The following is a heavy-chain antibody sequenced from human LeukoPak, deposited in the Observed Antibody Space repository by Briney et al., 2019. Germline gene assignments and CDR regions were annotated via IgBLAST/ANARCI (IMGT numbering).Heavy chain of an antibody. V-gene: IGHV4-39*07. J-gene: IGHJ3*02. CDR3: ARDSSGYYGNAFDI. CDR2: IYYSGST. D-gene: IGHD3-22*01. CDR1: GGSISSSSYY. Sequence: SETLSLTCTVSGGSISSSSYYWGWIRQPPGKGLEWIGSIYYSGSTYYNPSHKSRVTISVDTSKNQFSLKLSSVTAADTAVYYCARDSSGYYGNAFDIWGQGTMVTVSS.